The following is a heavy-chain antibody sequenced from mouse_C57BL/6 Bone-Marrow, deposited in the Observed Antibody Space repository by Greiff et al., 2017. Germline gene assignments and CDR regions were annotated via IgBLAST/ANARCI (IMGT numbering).Heavy chain of an antibody. CDR3: TYYYSWSYFFDY. CDR2: IDPESGDT. D-gene: IGHD1-1*01. CDR1: GFTFTDDY. J-gene: IGHJ2*01. V-gene: IGHV14-4*01. Sequence: EVKLEESGAELVRPGASVKLSCTASGFTFTDDYMHWVKQRPGQGLEWIGWIDPESGDTEYASKFQGKATITADTSSNTAYLQLRSLTSENTAVYYCTYYYSWSYFFDYWGQGTTLTVSS.